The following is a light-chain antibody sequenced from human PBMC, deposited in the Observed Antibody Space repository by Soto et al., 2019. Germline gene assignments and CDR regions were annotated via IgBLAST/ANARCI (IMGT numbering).Light chain of an antibody. J-gene: IGKJ4*01. CDR1: QGISSY. V-gene: IGKV1-9*01. Sequence: DIHLTQSPSFLSASVGDRVTITCRASQGISSYLAWYQQKPGKAPKLLIYAASTLQSGVPSRFSGSGSRTEFTLTISSLQPEDFATYYCQQLLTFGGGTKVEIK. CDR3: QQLLT. CDR2: AAS.